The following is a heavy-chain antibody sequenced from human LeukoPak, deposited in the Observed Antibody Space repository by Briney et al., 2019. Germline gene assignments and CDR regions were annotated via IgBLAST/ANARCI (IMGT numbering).Heavy chain of an antibody. D-gene: IGHD3-10*01. CDR1: GGSIGTYY. V-gene: IGHV4-4*07. CDR3: ARDSGRRGYPEYSFDY. J-gene: IGHJ4*02. CDR2: IYTSGNT. Sequence: PSETLSLTCTVSGGSIGTYYWSWIREPAGKGLEWIGRIYTSGNTKYNPSLKSRVTISVDTSKNQFSLKLTSLTAADTAIYYCARDSGRRGYPEYSFDYWGQGTLVTVSS.